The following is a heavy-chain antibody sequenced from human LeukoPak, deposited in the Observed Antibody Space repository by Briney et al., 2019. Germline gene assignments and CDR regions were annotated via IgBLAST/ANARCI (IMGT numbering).Heavy chain of an antibody. CDR1: GGSISSYY. D-gene: IGHD2-2*02. Sequence: SETLSLTCTVSGGSISSYYWSWIRQPPGKGLEWIGYIYYSGSSNYNPSLKSRVTISVDTFKNQFSLKLSSVTAADTAVYYCARVEDTYRQIDCWGQGTLVTVSS. CDR2: IYYSGSS. V-gene: IGHV4-59*01. J-gene: IGHJ4*02. CDR3: ARVEDTYRQIDC.